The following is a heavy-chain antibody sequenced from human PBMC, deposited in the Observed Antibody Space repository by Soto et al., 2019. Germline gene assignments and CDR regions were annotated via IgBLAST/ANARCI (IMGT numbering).Heavy chain of an antibody. CDR2: ISGYNGNT. J-gene: IGHJ4*02. V-gene: IGHV1-18*01. CDR3: ARDGNGLDY. CDR1: GYSFSNFA. D-gene: IGHD2-8*01. Sequence: ASVKVSCKASGYSFSNFAMHWVRLAPGQRLEWMGWISGYNGNTHYAQQFQGRVTMTTDTSTSTSYMELRSLSSDDTAVYYCARDGNGLDYWGQGTLVTVSS.